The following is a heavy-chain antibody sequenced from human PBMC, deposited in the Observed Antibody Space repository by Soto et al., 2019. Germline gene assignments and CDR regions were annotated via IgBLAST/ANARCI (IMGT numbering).Heavy chain of an antibody. CDR3: ARDGRVVAARAWFDP. D-gene: IGHD2-15*01. J-gene: IGHJ5*02. CDR2: IWYDGSNK. V-gene: IGHV3-33*01. CDR1: GFTFSSYG. Sequence: QVQLVESGGGVVQPGRSLRLSCAASGFTFSSYGMHWVRQAPGKGLEWVAVIWYDGSNKYYADSVKGRLTISRDNSKNTLYLQMNSLRAEDTAVYYCARDGRVVAARAWFDPWGQGTLVTVSS.